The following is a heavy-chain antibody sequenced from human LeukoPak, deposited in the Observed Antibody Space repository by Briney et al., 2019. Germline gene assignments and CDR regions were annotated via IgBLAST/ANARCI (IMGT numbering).Heavy chain of an antibody. CDR3: ARDSRGGGPDFDY. Sequence: SETLSLTCTVSGDSISVHYWWAWIRQPPGKGLEWVGYSYHSGTPTSYNPSLKSRATISIDTSRNQFSLKLISVTAADTAVYYCARDSRGGGPDFDYWGQGILVTVSS. CDR2: SYHSGTPT. V-gene: IGHV4-59*11. CDR1: GDSISVHY. J-gene: IGHJ4*02. D-gene: IGHD3-16*01.